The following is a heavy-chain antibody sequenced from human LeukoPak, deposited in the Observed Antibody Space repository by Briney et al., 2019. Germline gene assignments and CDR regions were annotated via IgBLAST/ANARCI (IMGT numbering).Heavy chain of an antibody. Sequence: GGSLRLSCAASGFTFSSYWMHWVRQAPGKGLVWVSRINSDGSSTSYADSAKGRFTISRDNAKNTLYLQMNSLRAEDTGVYYCARWHGDYYFDYWGQGTLVTVSS. CDR3: ARWHGDYYFDY. CDR1: GFTFSSYW. J-gene: IGHJ4*02. CDR2: INSDGSST. V-gene: IGHV3-74*01. D-gene: IGHD4-17*01.